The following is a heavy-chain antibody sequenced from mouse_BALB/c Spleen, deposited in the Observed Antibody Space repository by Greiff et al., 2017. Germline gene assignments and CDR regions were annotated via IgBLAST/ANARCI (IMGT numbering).Heavy chain of an antibody. CDR2: IYPYNGGT. V-gene: IGHV1S29*02. CDR3: ARDNWAYWYFDV. Sequence: VQLQQSGPELVKPGASVKISCKASGYTFTDYNMHWVKQSHGKSLEWIGYIYPYNGGTGYNQKFKSKATLTVDNSSSTAYMELRSLTSEDSAVYYCARDNWAYWYFDVWGAGTTVTVSS. CDR1: GYTFTDYN. D-gene: IGHD4-1*01. J-gene: IGHJ1*01.